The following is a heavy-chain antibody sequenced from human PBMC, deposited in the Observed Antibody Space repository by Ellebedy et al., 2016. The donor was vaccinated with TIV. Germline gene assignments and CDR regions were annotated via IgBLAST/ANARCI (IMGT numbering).Heavy chain of an antibody. CDR2: IYHSGST. D-gene: IGHD6-13*01. CDR1: GGSISSGGYS. V-gene: IGHV4-30-2*01. J-gene: IGHJ4*02. CDR3: ARGGGSSWYVRDRPFEGAFDY. Sequence: SETLSLXXAVSGGSISSGGYSWSWIRQPPGKGLEWIGYIYHSGSTYYNPSLKSRVTISVDRSKNQFSLKLSSVTAADTAVYYCARGGGSSWYVRDRPFEGAFDYWGQGTLVTVSS.